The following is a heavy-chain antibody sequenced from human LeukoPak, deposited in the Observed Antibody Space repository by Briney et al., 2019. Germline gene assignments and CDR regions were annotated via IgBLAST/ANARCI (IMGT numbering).Heavy chain of an antibody. CDR1: GGSISSSSYY. J-gene: IGHJ4*02. V-gene: IGHV4-39*07. Sequence: PSETLSLTCTVSGGSISSSSYYWGWIRQPPGKGLEWIGSIYYSGSTYYNPSLKSRVTISVDTSKNQFSLKLSSVTAADTAVYYCATTVADHSDYWGQGTLVTVSS. CDR3: ATTVADHSDY. D-gene: IGHD6-19*01. CDR2: IYYSGST.